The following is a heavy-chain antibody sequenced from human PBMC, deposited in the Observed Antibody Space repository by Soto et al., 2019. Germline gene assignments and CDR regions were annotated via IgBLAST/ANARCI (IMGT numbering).Heavy chain of an antibody. CDR3: ARGVNVTASPALDY. D-gene: IGHD3-16*01. CDR2: IDRDGSSI. V-gene: IGHV3-74*01. Sequence: GGSLRLSCAASGFTFRSYWMFWVRQAPGKGLVWVARIDRDGSSINYADSVKGRFTISRDNAKNTLYLQLNSLRAEDTAVYYWARGVNVTASPALDYCGQQNLLAVSS. CDR1: GFTFRSYW. J-gene: IGHJ4*02.